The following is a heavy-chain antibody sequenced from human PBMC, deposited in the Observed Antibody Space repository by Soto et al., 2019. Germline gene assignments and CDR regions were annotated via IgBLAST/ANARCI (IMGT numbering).Heavy chain of an antibody. Sequence: QVQLVQSGAEVKKPGSSGRVSCKASGGTFSSYAISWVRQAPGKGLEWMGAIMPILGTENYAQKFQGRVTITADESTSTACMELSSLRSEDTAVYYCARDRIAGRKYYYGMDVWGQGTTVTVSS. CDR1: GGTFSSYA. J-gene: IGHJ6*02. D-gene: IGHD6-13*01. CDR3: ARDRIAGRKYYYGMDV. V-gene: IGHV1-69*01. CDR2: IMPILGTE.